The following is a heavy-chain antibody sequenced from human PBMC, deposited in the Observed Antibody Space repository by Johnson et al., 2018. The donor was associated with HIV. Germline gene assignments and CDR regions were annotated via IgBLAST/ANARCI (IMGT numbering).Heavy chain of an antibody. J-gene: IGHJ3*02. CDR2: ISYDGSNK. CDR3: ARAILYGGNSGAFDI. D-gene: IGHD4-23*01. Sequence: QVQLVESGGGVVQPGRSLRLSCAASGFTLSSYGMHWVRQAPGKGLEWVAVISYDGSNKYYADSVKGRFTISRDNSKNTLYLQINSLRAEDTAVYYCARAILYGGNSGAFDIWGQGTMVTVSS. CDR1: GFTLSSYG. V-gene: IGHV3-30*19.